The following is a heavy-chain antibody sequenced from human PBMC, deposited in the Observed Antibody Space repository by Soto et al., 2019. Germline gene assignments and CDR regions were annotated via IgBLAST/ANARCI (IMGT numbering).Heavy chain of an antibody. V-gene: IGHV5-10-1*01. CDR3: SVLVNTAINTAEY. Sequence: AGELRKIPGRGLDKTFSTFSTPGVRERPGKGLQWMGKIDPSDSQTNYSPSIQGHVTFSIDKSLTTAYLQWSSLEASDTAIYYCSVLVNTAINTAEYWGQGTLVTVSS. CDR2: IDPSDSQT. CDR1: DKTFSTFS. D-gene: IGHD2-15*01. J-gene: IGHJ4*02.